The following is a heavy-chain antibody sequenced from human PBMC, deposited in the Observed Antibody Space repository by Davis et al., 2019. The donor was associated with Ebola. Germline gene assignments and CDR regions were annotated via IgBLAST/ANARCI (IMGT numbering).Heavy chain of an antibody. CDR2: IIPIFGTA. D-gene: IGHD5-18*01. CDR3: ATEYSWSFDY. V-gene: IGHV1-69*06. Sequence: AASVKVSCKASGGTFSSYAMSWVRQAPGQGLEWMGGIIPIFGTANYAQKFQGRVTMTADTSTDTAYMELSSLRSEDTAVYYCATEYSWSFDYWGQGTLVTVSS. J-gene: IGHJ4*02. CDR1: GGTFSSYA.